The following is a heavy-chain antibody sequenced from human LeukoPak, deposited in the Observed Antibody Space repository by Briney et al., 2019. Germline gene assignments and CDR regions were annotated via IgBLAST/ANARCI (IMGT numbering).Heavy chain of an antibody. D-gene: IGHD6-6*01. CDR2: IYYSGST. CDR1: GGSISSSSYY. J-gene: IGHJ5*02. Sequence: TETLSLTCTVSGGSISSSSYYWGWIRQPPGKGLEWIGSIYYSGSTYYNPSLKSRVTISVDTSKNQFSLKLSSVTAADTAVYYCARLTIAARPHWFDPWGQGTLVTVSS. V-gene: IGHV4-39*01. CDR3: ARLTIAARPHWFDP.